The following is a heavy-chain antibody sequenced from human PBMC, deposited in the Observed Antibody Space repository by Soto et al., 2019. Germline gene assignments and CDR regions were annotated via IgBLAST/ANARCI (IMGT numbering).Heavy chain of an antibody. CDR2: INAGNGNT. Sequence: QVQLVQSGAEVKKPGASVKVSCKASGYTFTSYAMHWVRQAPGQRLEWMGWINAGNGNTKYSQKFQGRVTITRDTSASTAYMELSSLRSEDTAVYYCARQGIVVAGADVWGQGPTVTVSS. CDR3: ARQGIVVAGADV. J-gene: IGHJ6*02. V-gene: IGHV1-3*01. D-gene: IGHD2-15*01. CDR1: GYTFTSYA.